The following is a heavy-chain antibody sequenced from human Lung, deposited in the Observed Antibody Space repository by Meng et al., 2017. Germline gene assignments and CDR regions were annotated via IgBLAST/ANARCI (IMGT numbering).Heavy chain of an antibody. V-gene: IGHV1-2*06. Sequence: GHLGRSWAEVKKPGASVKVACKPSGYNFPDYWLHWVRRAPGQGLEWMGRIDPKSGDTHYAQRFQGRVTMTGDTSISTAYMELSGLRSDDTAMYYCARDEDISAAGKLFGDYWGQGTLVTVSS. D-gene: IGHD6-13*01. CDR3: ARDEDISAAGKLFGDY. CDR2: IDPKSGDT. J-gene: IGHJ4*02. CDR1: GYNFPDYW.